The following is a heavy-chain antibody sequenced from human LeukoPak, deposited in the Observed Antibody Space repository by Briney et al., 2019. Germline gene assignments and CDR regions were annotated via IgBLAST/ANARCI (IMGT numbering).Heavy chain of an antibody. Sequence: SETLSLTCAVYGGSFSGYYWSWIRQPPGKGLEWIGEINHSGSTNYNPSLKSRVTMSVDTSKTHFSLKLSSLTAADTAVYYCARSPGYYDGSGYYSGDFDYWGQGTLVTVSS. V-gene: IGHV4-34*01. CDR3: ARSPGYYDGSGYYSGDFDY. D-gene: IGHD3-22*01. J-gene: IGHJ4*02. CDR1: GGSFSGYY. CDR2: INHSGST.